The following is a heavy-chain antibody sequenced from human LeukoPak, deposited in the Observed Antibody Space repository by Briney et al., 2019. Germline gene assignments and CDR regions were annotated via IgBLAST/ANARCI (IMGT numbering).Heavy chain of an antibody. CDR3: ATYSTRNAREFQS. J-gene: IGHJ1*01. V-gene: IGHV3-7*01. CDR1: GFTFGSYW. Sequence: GESLRLSCAASGFTFGSYWMTWVRQAPGKGLEWVANIKTDASEKYYADTVKGRFTISRDNAKMSLYLQMNSLRVEDTAVYYCATYSTRNAREFQSWGQGTLVTVSS. D-gene: IGHD4-11*01. CDR2: IKTDASEK.